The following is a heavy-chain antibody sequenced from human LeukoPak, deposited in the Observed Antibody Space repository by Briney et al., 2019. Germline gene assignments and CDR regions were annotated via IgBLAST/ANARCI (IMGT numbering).Heavy chain of an antibody. J-gene: IGHJ3*02. CDR3: AREGAVGAKFRHAFDI. Sequence: ASVKVSCKASGYTFTGYYMHWVRQAPGQGLEWMGIINPSGGSTSYAQKFQGRVTMTRDTSTSTVYMELSSLRSEDTAVYYCAREGAVGAKFRHAFDIWGQGTMVTVSS. V-gene: IGHV1-46*01. D-gene: IGHD1-26*01. CDR2: INPSGGST. CDR1: GYTFTGYY.